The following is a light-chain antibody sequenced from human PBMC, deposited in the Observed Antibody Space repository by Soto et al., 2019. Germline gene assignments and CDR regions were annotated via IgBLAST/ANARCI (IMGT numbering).Light chain of an antibody. CDR1: QTISNW. V-gene: IGKV1-5*01. Sequence: DIQMTQSPYTLSSSVGDRVTITCRASQTISNWLSWYQQKPVKAPKLLIFDASSLESVVPSRFSGSGSGTEFTLTIRSLQPDDFATYYCQQYSSYSQTFGQGTTVQIK. CDR3: QQYSSYSQT. J-gene: IGKJ1*01. CDR2: DAS.